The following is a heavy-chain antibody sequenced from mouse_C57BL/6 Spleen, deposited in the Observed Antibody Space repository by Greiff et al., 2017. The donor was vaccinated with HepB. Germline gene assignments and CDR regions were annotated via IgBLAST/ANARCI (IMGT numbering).Heavy chain of an antibody. J-gene: IGHJ2*01. CDR3: AREYGSSYEYFDY. V-gene: IGHV1-19*01. CDR1: GSTLPDYY. CDR2: IIPYSGGT. Sequence: EVQLQQSGPVLVKPGASVKLSCKASGSTLPDYYMTWVRQRHVNGLEWLGVIIPYSGGTSYNQKFKVTATFTVDKSSSTAYMELNSLTSEDSEVYSCAREYGSSYEYFDYWGHGTTLTFSS. D-gene: IGHD1-1*01.